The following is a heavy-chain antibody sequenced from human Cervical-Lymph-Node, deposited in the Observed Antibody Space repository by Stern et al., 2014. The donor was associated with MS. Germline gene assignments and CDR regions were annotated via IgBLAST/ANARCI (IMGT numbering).Heavy chain of an antibody. V-gene: IGHV2-5*02. CDR1: GFSVATAGVG. D-gene: IGHD2-15*01. J-gene: IGHJ4*02. CDR2: IYWDDDK. CDR3: AHSRVKYCRGGTCYSSLFDY. Sequence: QVTLKESGPTLVKPTQTVTLTCTLSGFSVATAGVGVGWISQPPGKALEWLALIYWDDDKLYSPSLKNRLTIIKDTSKNQVVLTMTNVDPVDTATYYCAHSRVKYCRGGTCYSSLFDYWGQGTLVTVSS.